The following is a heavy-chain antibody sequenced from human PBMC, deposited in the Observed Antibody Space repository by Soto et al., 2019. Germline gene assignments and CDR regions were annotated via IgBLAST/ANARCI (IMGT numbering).Heavy chain of an antibody. CDR3: ARQAGDNYGDLDS. V-gene: IGHV4-39*01. CDR1: GGSITNTIYY. J-gene: IGHJ4*02. CDR2: VYYSGRA. Sequence: SETLSLTCTVTGGSITNTIYYWGWVRQPPGKGLEWIGSVYYSGRAFYNPSLKSRATLSIDTSASRFSLRLNSLTAADTAVYYCARQAGDNYGDLDSWGQGTLVTVSS. D-gene: IGHD5-18*01.